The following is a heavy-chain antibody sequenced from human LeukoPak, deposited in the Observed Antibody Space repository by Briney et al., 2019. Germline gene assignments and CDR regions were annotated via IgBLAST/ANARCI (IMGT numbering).Heavy chain of an antibody. J-gene: IGHJ4*02. V-gene: IGHV1-2*02. CDR2: INPNSGGT. CDR1: GYTFTDYY. Sequence: ASVKVSCKASGYTFTDYYIHWVRQAAGQGLECVGWINPNSGGTNYAQKFYARVTMTRDTSISTAYMELSRLRSDDTAVFYCARSPHILTGENFDFWGQGTLVTVSS. CDR3: ARSPHILTGENFDF. D-gene: IGHD3-9*01.